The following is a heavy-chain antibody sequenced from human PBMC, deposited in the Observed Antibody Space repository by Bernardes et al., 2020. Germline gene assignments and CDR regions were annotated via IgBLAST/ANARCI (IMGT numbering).Heavy chain of an antibody. CDR1: GSTFSNHG. Sequence: GGSLRLSCAASGSTFSNHGMHWVRQAPGKGLEWVAAIWYDGSKDYYADSVKGRFTISRDNSKSTLYLEMNSLRVEDTAMYYCAASRGSYYGGVIDYWGQGTLVTVSS. V-gene: IGHV3-33*08. J-gene: IGHJ4*02. CDR3: AASRGSYYGGVIDY. D-gene: IGHD1-26*01. CDR2: IWYDGSKD.